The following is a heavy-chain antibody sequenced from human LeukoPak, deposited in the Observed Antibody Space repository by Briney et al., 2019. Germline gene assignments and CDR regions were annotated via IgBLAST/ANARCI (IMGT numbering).Heavy chain of an antibody. CDR2: IYHRGST. J-gene: IGHJ4*02. Sequence: SETLSLTCTVTGYSISNGYYWGWIRQPPGKGLEWVGSIYHRGSTYYNPSLRSRVTISLDRSKKKFSLKLTSVTAADTAVYFCARGAEYYAIWRGYAGYSDYWGQGISVTVSS. V-gene: IGHV4-38-2*02. CDR1: GYSISNGYY. D-gene: IGHD3-3*01. CDR3: ARGAEYYAIWRGYAGYSDY.